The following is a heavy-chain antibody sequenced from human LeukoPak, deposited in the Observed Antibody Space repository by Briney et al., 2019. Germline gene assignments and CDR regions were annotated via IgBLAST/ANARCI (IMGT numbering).Heavy chain of an antibody. Sequence: HPGGSLRLSCAASGFTFSSYSMNWVRQAPGKGLEWVSYISSSSSTIYYADSVKGRFTISRDNSKNTLYLQMNSLRAEDTAVYYCARVYYDFWSGYYSYAGYCGMDVWGQGTTVTVSS. D-gene: IGHD3-3*01. CDR1: GFTFSSYS. V-gene: IGHV3-48*01. CDR3: ARVYYDFWSGYYSYAGYCGMDV. J-gene: IGHJ6*02. CDR2: ISSSSSTI.